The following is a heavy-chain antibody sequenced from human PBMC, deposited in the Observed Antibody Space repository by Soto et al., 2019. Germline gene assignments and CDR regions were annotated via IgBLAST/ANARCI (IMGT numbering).Heavy chain of an antibody. CDR1: XYTFNIXG. D-gene: IGHD2-2*01. J-gene: IGHJ6*02. CDR3: ARESQAYQLIPNFYYYYGMDV. CDR2: ISAYXGXP. V-gene: IGHV1-18*01. Sequence: ASVKVXCKAXXYTFNIXGXSWVRXXXXXXXXXXGWISAYXGXPXXGXXFXGRVTLTTDTPTNTAYMELRSLRSDDTAVYYCARESQAYQLIPNFYYYYGMDVWGQGTTVTVYS.